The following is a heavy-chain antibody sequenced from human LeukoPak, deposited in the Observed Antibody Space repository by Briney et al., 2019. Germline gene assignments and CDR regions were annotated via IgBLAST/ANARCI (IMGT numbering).Heavy chain of an antibody. Sequence: ASVKVSCKASGGTFSSYAISWVRQAPGQGLEWMGGIIPIFGTANYAQKFQGRVTITADESTSTAYMELSSLRSEDTAVYYCARPDLRFLEWLYPSDYYYYGMDVWGQGTTVTVSS. CDR2: IIPIFGTA. D-gene: IGHD3-3*01. J-gene: IGHJ6*02. CDR3: ARPDLRFLEWLYPSDYYYYGMDV. V-gene: IGHV1-69*13. CDR1: GGTFSSYA.